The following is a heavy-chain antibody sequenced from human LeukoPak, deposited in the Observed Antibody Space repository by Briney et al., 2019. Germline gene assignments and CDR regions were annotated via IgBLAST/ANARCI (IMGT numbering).Heavy chain of an antibody. D-gene: IGHD2-2*01. CDR2: IYYSGST. CDR3: ASARGFPDCSSTSCYLFSWYYYYMDV. J-gene: IGHJ6*03. CDR1: GGSVSSSSYY. V-gene: IGHV4-39*01. Sequence: PSETLSLTCTVSGGSVSSSSYYWGWIRQPPGKGLEWIGSIYYSGSTYYNPSLKSRLTISVETSKNQFSLQLNSVTPEDTAVYYCASARGFPDCSSTSCYLFSWYYYYMDVWGKGTTVTVSS.